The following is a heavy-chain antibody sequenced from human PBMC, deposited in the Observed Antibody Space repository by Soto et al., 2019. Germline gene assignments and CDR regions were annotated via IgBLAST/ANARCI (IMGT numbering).Heavy chain of an antibody. Sequence: GGSLRLSCAASGFTFSSYWMSWVRQAPGKGLEWVANIKQDGSEKNYVDSVRGRFTISRDNAKNSLYLQMNSLRDEDTAVYYCARGYQDSVFRAFQLWGQGTLVTVSS. D-gene: IGHD1-20*01. CDR1: GFTFSSYW. CDR2: IKQDGSEK. CDR3: ARGYQDSVFRAFQL. V-gene: IGHV3-7*04. J-gene: IGHJ1*01.